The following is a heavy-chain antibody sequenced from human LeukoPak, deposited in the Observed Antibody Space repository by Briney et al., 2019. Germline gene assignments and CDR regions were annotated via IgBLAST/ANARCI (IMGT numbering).Heavy chain of an antibody. CDR1: GFTFSSYA. CDR3: AKERAAAGTGGPYYFDY. V-gene: IGHV3-23*01. D-gene: IGHD6-13*01. CDR2: ISGSGGST. Sequence: GGSLRLSCAASGFTFSSYAMSWVRQAPGKGVEWVSAISGSGGSTYYADSVKGRFTISRDNSKNTLYLQMNSLRAEDTAVYYCAKERAAAGTGGPYYFDYWGQGTLVTVSS. J-gene: IGHJ4*02.